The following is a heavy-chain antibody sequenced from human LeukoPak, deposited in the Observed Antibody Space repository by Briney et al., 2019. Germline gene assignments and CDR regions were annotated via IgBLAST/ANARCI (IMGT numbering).Heavy chain of an antibody. CDR2: ISGSGGST. J-gene: IGHJ4*02. Sequence: TGGSLRLSCAASGFTFSSYGMSWVRQAPGKGLEWVSAISGSGGSTYYADSVKGRFTISRDNSKNTLYLQMNSLRAEDTAVYYCAKDGGGPVDYWGQGTLVTVSS. V-gene: IGHV3-23*01. CDR1: GFTFSSYG. CDR3: AKDGGGPVDY. D-gene: IGHD4-23*01.